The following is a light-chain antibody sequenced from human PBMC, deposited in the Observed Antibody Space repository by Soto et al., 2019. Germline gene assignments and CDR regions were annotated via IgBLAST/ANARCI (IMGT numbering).Light chain of an antibody. Sequence: DIQMTQSPSTLSASVGDRVTITCRASQSISSWLAWYQQKPGKAPKLLIYKASSLESGVPSRFSGSGSGTEFTLTISSLQHDDFASYYCQQYKGTFGQGTKVEIK. J-gene: IGKJ1*01. V-gene: IGKV1-5*03. CDR3: QQYKGT. CDR1: QSISSW. CDR2: KAS.